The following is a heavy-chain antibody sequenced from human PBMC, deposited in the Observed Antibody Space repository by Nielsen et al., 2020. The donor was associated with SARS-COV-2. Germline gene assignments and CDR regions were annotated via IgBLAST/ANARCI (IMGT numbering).Heavy chain of an antibody. Sequence: SETLSLTCTVSGGSISSYYWSWIRQPPGKGLEWIGYIYYSGSTNYNPSLKSRVTISVDTSKNQFSLKLSSVAAADTAVYYCVVPAAKAGWYFDLWGRGTLVTVSS. D-gene: IGHD2-2*01. CDR2: IYYSGST. CDR1: GGSISSYY. J-gene: IGHJ2*01. V-gene: IGHV4-59*12. CDR3: VVPAAKAGWYFDL.